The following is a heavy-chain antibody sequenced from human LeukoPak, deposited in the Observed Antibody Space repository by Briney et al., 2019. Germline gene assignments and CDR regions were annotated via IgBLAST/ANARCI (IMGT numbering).Heavy chain of an antibody. CDR3: ARPQAGYSYGLYYFDY. V-gene: IGHV3-30*03. J-gene: IGHJ4*02. CDR1: GFTFSSYG. CDR2: ISYDGSNK. Sequence: PGGSLRLSCAASGFTFSSYGMHWVRQAPGKGLEWVAVISYDGSNKYYADSVKGRFTISRDNSKNTLYLQMNSLRAEDTAVYYCARPQAGYSYGLYYFDYWGQGTLVTVSS. D-gene: IGHD5-18*01.